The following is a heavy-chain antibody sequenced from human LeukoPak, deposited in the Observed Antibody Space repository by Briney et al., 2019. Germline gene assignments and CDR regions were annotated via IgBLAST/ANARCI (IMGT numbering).Heavy chain of an antibody. V-gene: IGHV3-30*04. CDR2: ISYDGSNK. Sequence: GGSLRLSCAASGFTFSTYAMHWVRQAPGKGLEWVAVISYDGSNKYYADSVKGRFTISRDNSNNTLYLQMNSLRVEDTAVYYCARNGDYWGQGALDTVSS. CDR1: GFTFSTYA. CDR3: ARNGDY. J-gene: IGHJ4*02. D-gene: IGHD2-8*01.